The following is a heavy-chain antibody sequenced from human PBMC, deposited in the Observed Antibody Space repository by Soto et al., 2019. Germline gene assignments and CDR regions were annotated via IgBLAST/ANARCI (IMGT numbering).Heavy chain of an antibody. Sequence: GGCLRLSCAASGFTCSSYGMHWVRQAPGKGLEWVAVISYDGSNKYYADSVKGRFTISRDNSKNTLYLQMNSLRAEDTAVYYCAKIGYSYGDAFDIWGQGTMVTVSS. CDR1: GFTCSSYG. D-gene: IGHD5-18*01. CDR2: ISYDGSNK. J-gene: IGHJ3*02. V-gene: IGHV3-30*18. CDR3: AKIGYSYGDAFDI.